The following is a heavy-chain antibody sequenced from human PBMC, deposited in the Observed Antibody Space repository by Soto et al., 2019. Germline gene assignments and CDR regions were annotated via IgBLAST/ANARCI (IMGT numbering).Heavy chain of an antibody. CDR2: VSAYNGKS. J-gene: IGHJ4*02. V-gene: IGHV1-18*01. CDR1: GYIFSNYG. Sequence: QIQLVQSGAEVKKPGASARVSCKASGYIFSNYGISWMRQVPGQGLEWMGWVSAYNGKSNYTQKFQGRVTMTTDTATNTAYMELRSLRSDDTAVYYCARASGIGVGTTSYWGQGTLVTVSS. CDR3: ARASGIGVGTTSY. D-gene: IGHD3-22*01.